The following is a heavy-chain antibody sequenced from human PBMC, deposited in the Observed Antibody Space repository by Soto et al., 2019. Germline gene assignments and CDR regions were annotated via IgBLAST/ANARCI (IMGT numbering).Heavy chain of an antibody. CDR3: ARGGGVGVAGSAAFDM. V-gene: IGHV1-2*02. CDR1: GYPVTAYY. D-gene: IGHD3-3*01. Sequence: QLHLVQSGAVVKKPGASVTVSCSASGYPVTAYYMHWVRQAPGRGLEWMGGINPATGAAKYTQTFQGRGTMTRDTSRSTVFMELSGLTSGDPAVFYCARGGGVGVAGSAAFDMWGQGTLVTVSS. CDR2: INPATGAA. J-gene: IGHJ3*02.